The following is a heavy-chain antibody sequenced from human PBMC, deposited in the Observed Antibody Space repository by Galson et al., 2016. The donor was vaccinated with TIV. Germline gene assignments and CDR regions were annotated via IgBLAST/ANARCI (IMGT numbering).Heavy chain of an antibody. CDR1: GYPFSSWW. Sequence: QSGAEVKKPGEALKISCKGSGYPFSSWWIAWVRQMPGKGLEWMGKIDPDDSETRYSPSFQGQVTISVDKSTRTAFLQWRSLKASDTGMYYCARLRFHCSSANCSPPFDYWGQGTLVTVSS. CDR2: IDPDDSET. CDR3: ARLRFHCSSANCSPPFDY. D-gene: IGHD2-2*01. J-gene: IGHJ4*02. V-gene: IGHV5-51*01.